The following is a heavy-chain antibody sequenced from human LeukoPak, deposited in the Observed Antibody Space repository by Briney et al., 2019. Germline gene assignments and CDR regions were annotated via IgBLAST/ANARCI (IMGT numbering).Heavy chain of an antibody. D-gene: IGHD3-22*01. CDR1: GFTFSESG. Sequence: GRSLRLSCAASGFTFSESGMHWVRQAPGKGLEWVALIWYDGGNKYYADSVKGRYTISRDNSKNTLYLQMASLRAEDTAVYYCARGYYYHTSGYWGIDYWGQGTLVTVSS. J-gene: IGHJ4*02. CDR3: ARGYYYHTSGYWGIDY. V-gene: IGHV3-33*01. CDR2: IWYDGGNK.